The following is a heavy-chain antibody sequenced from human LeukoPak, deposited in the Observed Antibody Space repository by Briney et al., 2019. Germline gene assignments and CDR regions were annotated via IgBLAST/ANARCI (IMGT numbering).Heavy chain of an antibody. CDR2: IIPILGIA. Sequence: ASVTVSCTASGGTFSSYAISWVRQAPGQGLEWMGRIIPILGIANYAQKYQGRVTSTADKSTSTAYMELSSLRSEDTAVYYCARGSTTVYYYYGMDVWGQGTTVTVSS. CDR1: GGTFSSYA. V-gene: IGHV1-69*04. CDR3: ARGSTTVYYYYGMDV. D-gene: IGHD2-2*01. J-gene: IGHJ6*02.